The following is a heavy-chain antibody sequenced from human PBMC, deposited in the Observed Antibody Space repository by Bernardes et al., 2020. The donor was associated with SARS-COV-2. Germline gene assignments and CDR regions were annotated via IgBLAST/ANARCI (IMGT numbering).Heavy chain of an antibody. V-gene: IGHV4-39*01. Sequence: SETLSLICTVSGGAISSSNYYWGGIRQPPGKGLEWIGSIYSGGSSYYTPSLQSRVRESVDTSKNQFSLRLSFVTAADTAVYYCAGSSCGIDCYIGGLRSWDYGMDVWGQGTTVTVSS. CDR3: AGSSCGIDCYIGGLRSWDYGMDV. CDR2: IYSGGSS. D-gene: IGHD2-21*02. CDR1: GGAISSSNYY. J-gene: IGHJ6*02.